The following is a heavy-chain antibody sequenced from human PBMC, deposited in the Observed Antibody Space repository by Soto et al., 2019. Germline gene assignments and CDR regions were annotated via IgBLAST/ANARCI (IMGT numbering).Heavy chain of an antibody. V-gene: IGHV4-30-4*01. D-gene: IGHD2-2*01. CDR1: GGSISSGDYY. CDR2: IYYSGST. J-gene: IGHJ6*02. Sequence: SETLSLTCTVSGGSISSGDYYWSWIRQPPGKGLEWIGYIYYSGSTYYNPSLKSRVTISVDTSKNQFSLKLSSVTAADTAVYYCARDRMVVVPAAVHYYYYGMDVWGQGTTVTVSS. CDR3: ARDRMVVVPAAVHYYYYGMDV.